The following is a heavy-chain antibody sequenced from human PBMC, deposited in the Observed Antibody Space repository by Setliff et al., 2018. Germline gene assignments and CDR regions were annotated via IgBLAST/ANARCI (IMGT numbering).Heavy chain of an antibody. CDR3: ARGRGRSYYDSSGYLYS. Sequence: GGSLRLSCAGSGFTFNTYWMTWVRQAPGKGLEWVASITHDGSKTYILDSVKGRFTISRDNAKNTLYLQMNSLRAEDTAVYYCARGRGRSYYDSSGYLYSWGQGTLVTVSS. CDR2: ITHDGSKT. D-gene: IGHD3-22*01. J-gene: IGHJ4*02. V-gene: IGHV3-7*01. CDR1: GFTFNTYW.